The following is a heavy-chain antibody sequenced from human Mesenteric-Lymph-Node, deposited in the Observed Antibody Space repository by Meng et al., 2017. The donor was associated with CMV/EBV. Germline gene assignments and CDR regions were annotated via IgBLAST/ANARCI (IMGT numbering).Heavy chain of an antibody. CDR1: GGSFSGYY. J-gene: IGHJ2*01. CDR2: INHSGST. CDR3: ARETRGTRTFWYFDL. V-gene: IGHV4-34*01. Sequence: SETLSLTCAVYGGSFSGYYWSWIRQPPGKGLEWIGEINHSGSTNYNPSLKSRVTISVDTSKNQFSLKLSSVTAADTAVYYCARETRGTRTFWYFDLWGRGTLVTVSS. D-gene: IGHD2-2*01.